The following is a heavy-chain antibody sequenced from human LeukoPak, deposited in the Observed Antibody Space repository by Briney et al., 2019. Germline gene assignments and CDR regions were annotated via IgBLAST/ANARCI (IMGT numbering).Heavy chain of an antibody. V-gene: IGHV3-73*01. CDR3: TRHGIAAAAGAFDI. CDR1: GFTFSGST. D-gene: IGHD6-13*01. J-gene: IGHJ3*02. CDR2: IRSKANSYAT. Sequence: GGSLRLSCAGTGFTFSGSTMHWVRQASGKGLEWVGRIRSKANSYATAYAASVKGRFTISRDDSKNTAYLQMNSLKTEDTAVYYCTRHGIAAAAGAFDIWGQGTMVTVSS.